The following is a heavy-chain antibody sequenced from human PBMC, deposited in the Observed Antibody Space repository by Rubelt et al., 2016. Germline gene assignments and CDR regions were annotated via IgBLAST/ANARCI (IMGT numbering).Heavy chain of an antibody. J-gene: IGHJ4*02. V-gene: IGHV1-2*06. D-gene: IGHD6-6*01. CDR1: GYTFTGYY. CDR2: INPNSGGT. Sequence: VSCKASGYTFTGYYMHWVRQAPGQGLEWMGRINPNSGGTNYAQKFQGRVTMTRDTSISTAYMELSRLRSDDTAVYYCARERGSSSGVRYYFGYWGQGTLVTVSS. CDR3: ARERGSSSGVRYYFGY.